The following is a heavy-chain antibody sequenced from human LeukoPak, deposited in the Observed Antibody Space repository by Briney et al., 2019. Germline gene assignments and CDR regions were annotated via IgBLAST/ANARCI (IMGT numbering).Heavy chain of an antibody. V-gene: IGHV4-34*01. D-gene: IGHD1-1*01. CDR1: GGSFSGYY. Sequence: SETLSLTCAVYGGSFSGYYWSWIRQPPGKGLEWIGEINHSGSTNYNPSLKSRVTISVDTSKNQFSLKLSSVTAADTAVYYCASRTTGTTLISDYWGQGTLVTVSS. CDR3: ASRTTGTTLISDY. J-gene: IGHJ4*02. CDR2: INHSGST.